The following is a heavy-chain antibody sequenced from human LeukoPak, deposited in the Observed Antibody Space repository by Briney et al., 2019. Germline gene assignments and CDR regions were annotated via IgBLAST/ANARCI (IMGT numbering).Heavy chain of an antibody. CDR2: IYHSGST. J-gene: IGHJ5*02. CDR3: ARGSMSWFDP. V-gene: IGHV4-30-2*01. CDR1: GGSISSGGYY. Sequence: PSQTLSLTCTVSGGSISSGGYYWSWIRQPPGKGLEWIGYIYHSGSTYYNPSLKSRVTISVDRSKNQFSLKLSSVTAADTAVYYCARGSMSWFDPWGQGTLVTVSS. D-gene: IGHD2/OR15-2a*01.